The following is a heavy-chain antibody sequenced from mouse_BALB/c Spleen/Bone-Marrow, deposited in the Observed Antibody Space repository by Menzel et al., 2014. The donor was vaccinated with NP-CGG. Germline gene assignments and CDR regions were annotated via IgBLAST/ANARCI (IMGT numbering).Heavy chain of an antibody. V-gene: IGHV5-9-1*01. Sequence: EVTLEESGGGLVKPGGSLKLSCAASGFTFSSYAMSWVRQTPEKRLEWVATISSGGNYTYYPDSVKGRFTISRDNAKNTLYLQMSSLRSEDTAMYYCASTGYFFDYWGQGTTLTVSS. CDR3: ASTGYFFDY. J-gene: IGHJ2*01. CDR2: ISSGGNYT. CDR1: GFTFSSYA. D-gene: IGHD4-1*01.